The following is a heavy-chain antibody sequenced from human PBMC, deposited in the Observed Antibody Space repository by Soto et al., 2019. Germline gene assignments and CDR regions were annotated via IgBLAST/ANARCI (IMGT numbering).Heavy chain of an antibody. D-gene: IGHD3-22*01. Sequence: VNVSCKASGDTFSRYTINLVRQAPRQGLEWMGRIIPILGIANYAQKFQGRVTITADKSTSAAYMELSSLRSEDTAVYYCARSPYSADSSGFYVFDYWGQGTLVTVSS. CDR1: GDTFSRYT. V-gene: IGHV1-69*02. CDR2: IIPILGIA. J-gene: IGHJ4*02. CDR3: ARSPYSADSSGFYVFDY.